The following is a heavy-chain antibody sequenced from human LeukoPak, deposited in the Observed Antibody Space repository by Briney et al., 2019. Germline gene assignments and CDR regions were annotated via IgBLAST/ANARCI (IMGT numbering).Heavy chain of an antibody. CDR1: GFTFSSYG. J-gene: IGHJ4*02. Sequence: PGGSLRLSCAASGFTFSSYGMHWVRQAPGKGLEWVALILYDGSKKYYAESVKGRFTISRDNSKSTLYLQMNSLRGEDTAAYYCAKGVGPPEDWGQGTLVTVSS. D-gene: IGHD3-10*01. CDR2: ILYDGSKK. CDR3: AKGVGPPED. V-gene: IGHV3-30*02.